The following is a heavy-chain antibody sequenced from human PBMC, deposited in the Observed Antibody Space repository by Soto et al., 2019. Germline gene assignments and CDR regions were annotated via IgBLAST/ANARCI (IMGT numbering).Heavy chain of an antibody. Sequence: SVKVSCKASGGTFSSYAISWVQQAPGQGLEWMGGIIPIFGTANYAQKFQGRVTITADESTSTAYMELSSLRSEDTAVYYCARAGGVGATTNFDYWGQGTLVTVSS. CDR1: GGTFSSYA. J-gene: IGHJ4*02. D-gene: IGHD1-26*01. V-gene: IGHV1-69*13. CDR2: IIPIFGTA. CDR3: ARAGGVGATTNFDY.